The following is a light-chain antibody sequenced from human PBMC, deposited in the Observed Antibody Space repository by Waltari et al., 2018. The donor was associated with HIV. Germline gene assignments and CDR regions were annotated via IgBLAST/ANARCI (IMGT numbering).Light chain of an antibody. CDR1: SSDVGGSHY. CDR2: EVR. CDR3: SSYSSSDTHVV. J-gene: IGLJ2*01. Sequence: QSALTQPASVSGSPGQSITISCTGTSSDVGGSHYVSWYQQHPGKAPKFMIYEVRNRPSGVSNRFSGSKSGNTASLTISGLQAEDEAYYYCSSYSSSDTHVVFGGGTKLTVL. V-gene: IGLV2-14*01.